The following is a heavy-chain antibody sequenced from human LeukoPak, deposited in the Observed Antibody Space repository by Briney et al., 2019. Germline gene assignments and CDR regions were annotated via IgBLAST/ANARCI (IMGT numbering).Heavy chain of an antibody. CDR3: ARASGGARTHYYYGMDV. CDR2: IIPIFGTA. V-gene: IGHV1-69*13. J-gene: IGHJ6*04. CDR1: GSTFSSYA. D-gene: IGHD2-15*01. Sequence: SVKVSCKASGSTFSSYAISWVRQAPGQGLEWMGGIIPIFGTANYAQKFQGRVTITADESTSTAYMELSSLRSEDTAVYYCARASGGARTHYYYGMDVWGKGTTVTVSS.